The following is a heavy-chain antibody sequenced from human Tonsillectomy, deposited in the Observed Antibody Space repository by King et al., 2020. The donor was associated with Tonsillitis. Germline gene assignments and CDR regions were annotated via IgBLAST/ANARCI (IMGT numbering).Heavy chain of an antibody. CDR2: ISYDGSIK. Sequence: VQLVESGGGVVQPGRSLRLSCAASGFTFSSYGMHWVRQAPGKGLEWVAVISYDGSIKDYADSVKGRFTISRDNSKNTLYLQMNSLRAEDTAVYYCATPRDYDRSGYPDYWGQGTLVTVSS. CDR3: ATPRDYDRSGYPDY. CDR1: GFTFSSYG. J-gene: IGHJ4*02. D-gene: IGHD3-22*01. V-gene: IGHV3-30*03.